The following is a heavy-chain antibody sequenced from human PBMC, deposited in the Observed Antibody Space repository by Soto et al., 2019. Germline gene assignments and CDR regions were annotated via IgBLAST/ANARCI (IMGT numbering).Heavy chain of an antibody. J-gene: IGHJ3*02. D-gene: IGHD1-1*01. CDR1: GGSISSGGYS. V-gene: IGHV4-30-2*01. Sequence: SETLSLTCAVSGGSISSGGYSWSWIRHPPGKGLEWIGYIYHGGSTYYNPSLKSRVTISVDRSKNQFSQKLSSVTAADTAVYYCARTTDIWGQGTMVTVSS. CDR2: IYHGGST. CDR3: ARTTDI.